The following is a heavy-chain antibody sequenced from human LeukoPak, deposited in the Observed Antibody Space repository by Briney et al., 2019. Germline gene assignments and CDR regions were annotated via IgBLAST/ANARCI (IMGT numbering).Heavy chain of an antibody. CDR1: GYXFTIYW. J-gene: IGHJ4*02. CDR2: IYPGNSDS. V-gene: IGHV5-51*01. Sequence: GESLKISCNGSGYXFTIYWICWVRQMPGKGLEWMGIIYPGNSDSRYSPSFQGQVTISADKSITTAYLQWSSLKASDTAMYYCARQGIAVSGPGYWGQGTLVTVSS. CDR3: ARQGIAVSGPGY. D-gene: IGHD6-19*01.